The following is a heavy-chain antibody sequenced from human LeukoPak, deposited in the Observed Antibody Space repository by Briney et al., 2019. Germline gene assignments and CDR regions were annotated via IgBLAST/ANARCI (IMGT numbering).Heavy chain of an antibody. CDR3: TRVRELLYYYYGMDV. J-gene: IGHJ6*02. CDR1: GFTFSSYA. D-gene: IGHD1-26*01. V-gene: IGHV3-49*04. CDR2: IRSKAYGGTT. Sequence: PGGSLRLSCAASGFTFSSYAMSWVRQAPGKGLEWVGFIRSKAYGGTTEYAASVKGRFTISRDDSKSIAYLQMNSLKTEDTAVYYCTRVRELLYYYYGMDVWGQGTTVTVSS.